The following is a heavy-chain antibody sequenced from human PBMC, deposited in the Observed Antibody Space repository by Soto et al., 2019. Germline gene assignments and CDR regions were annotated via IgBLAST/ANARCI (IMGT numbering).Heavy chain of an antibody. CDR2: ISGSGGST. Sequence: GXSLRLYCAASGFTFSSYAMSWFRQAPVKGLEWVSAISGSGGSTYYADSVKGRFTISRDNSKNTLYLQMNSLRAEDTAVYYCAKEGEYSSGWDNFDYWGQGTLVTVSS. J-gene: IGHJ4*02. D-gene: IGHD6-19*01. V-gene: IGHV3-23*01. CDR1: GFTFSSYA. CDR3: AKEGEYSSGWDNFDY.